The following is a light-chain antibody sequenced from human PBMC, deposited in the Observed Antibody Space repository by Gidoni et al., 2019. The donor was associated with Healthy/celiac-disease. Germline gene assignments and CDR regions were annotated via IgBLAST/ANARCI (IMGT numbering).Light chain of an antibody. CDR1: QSVSSN. J-gene: IGKJ2*01. Sequence: DIVMTQSPATLSVSPGARATLSCSASQSVSSNLAWYQQKPGQAPRLLIYGASTRATGIPARFSGSGSGTEFTLTISSLQSEDFAVYYCQQYNNWRYTFGQGTKLEIK. V-gene: IGKV3-15*01. CDR2: GAS. CDR3: QQYNNWRYT.